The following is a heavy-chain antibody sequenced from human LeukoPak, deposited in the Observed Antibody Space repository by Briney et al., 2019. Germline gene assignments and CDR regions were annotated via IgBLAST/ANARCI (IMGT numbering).Heavy chain of an antibody. CDR1: GFTFSNYN. CDR3: AELGITMIGGV. V-gene: IGHV3-48*04. Sequence: PGGSLRLSCAGSGFTFSNYNMNWGRQAPGKGLEWVSYISSSGSTIYYADSVKGRFTIPRDNAKNSLYLQMNSLRAEDTAVYYCAELGITMIGGVWGKGTTVTISS. D-gene: IGHD3-10*02. J-gene: IGHJ6*04. CDR2: ISSSGSTI.